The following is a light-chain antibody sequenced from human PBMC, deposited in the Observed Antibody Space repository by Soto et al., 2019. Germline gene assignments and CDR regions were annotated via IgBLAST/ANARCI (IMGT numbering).Light chain of an antibody. J-gene: IGKJ4*01. V-gene: IGKV3-15*01. CDR3: QQYNNWSV. CDR1: QSVSSD. CDR2: RAS. Sequence: EIVMTQSPATLSVSPGETVTLSCRASQSVSSDLAWYQQKPGQAPRLLISRASSRATGFPARFSGSGSGTEFTLTISSLQSKDFAVYYCQQYNNWSVFGGGTKVEIK.